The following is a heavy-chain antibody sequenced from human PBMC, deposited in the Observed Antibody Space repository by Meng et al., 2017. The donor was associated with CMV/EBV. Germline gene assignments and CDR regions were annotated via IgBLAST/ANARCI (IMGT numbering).Heavy chain of an antibody. Sequence: ETLSLTCAVYGGSFSSYWMHWVRQAPGKGLVWVSRINSDGSSTSYADSVKGRFTISRDNAKNTLYLQMSSLRAEDTAVYYCARMERDQLLSGYFDYWGQGTLVTVSS. CDR1: GGSFSSYW. D-gene: IGHD2-2*01. V-gene: IGHV3-74*01. CDR3: ARMERDQLLSGYFDY. J-gene: IGHJ4*02. CDR2: INSDGSST.